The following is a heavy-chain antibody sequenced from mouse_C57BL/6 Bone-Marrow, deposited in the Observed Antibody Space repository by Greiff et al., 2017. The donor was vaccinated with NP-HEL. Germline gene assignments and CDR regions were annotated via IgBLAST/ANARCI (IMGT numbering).Heavy chain of an antibody. CDR1: GFTFSDYG. CDR3: ARGDYYDYEAWFAY. CDR2: ISSGSSTI. D-gene: IGHD2-4*01. V-gene: IGHV5-17*01. Sequence: VQLKESGGGLVKPGGSLKLSCAASGFTFSDYGMHWVRQAPEKGLEWVAYISSGSSTIYYADTVKGRFTISRDNAKNTLFLQMTSLRSEDTAMYYCARGDYYDYEAWFAYWGQGTLVTVSA. J-gene: IGHJ3*01.